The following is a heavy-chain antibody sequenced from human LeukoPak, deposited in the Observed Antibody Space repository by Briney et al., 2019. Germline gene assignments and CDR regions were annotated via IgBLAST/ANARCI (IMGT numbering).Heavy chain of an antibody. D-gene: IGHD1-26*01. CDR3: ARGLTGSYGPLLRAMDV. V-gene: IGHV4-61*02. CDR2: IYSGGST. Sequence: SETLSLTCTVSSGSINSGSYYWNWIRQPAGKGLEWIGRIYSGGSTNYNPSLKSRVTISVDTSKNQFSLKLSSVTAADTAVYYCARGLTGSYGPLLRAMDVWGKGTTVTISS. J-gene: IGHJ6*03. CDR1: SGSINSGSYY.